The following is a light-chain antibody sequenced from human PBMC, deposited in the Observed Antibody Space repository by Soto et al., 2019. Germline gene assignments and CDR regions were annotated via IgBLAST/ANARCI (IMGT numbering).Light chain of an antibody. CDR3: QQYGSSPWYT. CDR1: QSVSTSY. J-gene: IGKJ2*01. Sequence: EIVLTQSPGTLSLSPGERATLSCRASQSVSTSYLDWYQQKPGQAPRLLIYGASSRATGIPDRFSGSGSGTDVTLTISRLEPEDFAVYYCQQYGSSPWYTFGQGTKLEIK. V-gene: IGKV3-20*01. CDR2: GAS.